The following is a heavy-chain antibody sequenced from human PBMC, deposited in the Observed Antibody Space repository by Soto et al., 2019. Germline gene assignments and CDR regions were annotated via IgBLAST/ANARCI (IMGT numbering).Heavy chain of an antibody. V-gene: IGHV1-18*01. Sequence: ASVKVSCKSSGYTFTSYGISCVRQAPGQGLEWMGWISAYNGNTNYAQKLQGRVTMTTDTSTSTAYMELRSLRSDDTAVYYCARRTQWLVENWFDPWGQGTQVTVSS. D-gene: IGHD6-19*01. J-gene: IGHJ5*02. CDR1: GYTFTSYG. CDR2: ISAYNGNT. CDR3: ARRTQWLVENWFDP.